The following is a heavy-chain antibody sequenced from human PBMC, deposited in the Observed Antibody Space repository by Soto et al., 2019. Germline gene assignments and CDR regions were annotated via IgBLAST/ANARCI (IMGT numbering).Heavy chain of an antibody. Sequence: GGSLRLSCAASGFTFSSYEMMWVRQAPGKGLEWVSFIHNSRGTTYYADSVKGRFTISRDNAQNSLYLQMSSLRAEDTAVYYCATALSGYYYSYWGQGTLVTVSS. CDR1: GFTFSSYE. J-gene: IGHJ4*02. V-gene: IGHV3-48*03. D-gene: IGHD3-22*01. CDR2: IHNSRGTT. CDR3: ATALSGYYYSY.